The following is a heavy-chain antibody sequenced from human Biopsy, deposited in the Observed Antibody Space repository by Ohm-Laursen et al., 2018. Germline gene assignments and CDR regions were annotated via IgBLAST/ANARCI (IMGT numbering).Heavy chain of an antibody. CDR3: ARTPRDSFWSGSYKRGLWFDP. Sequence: SETLSLTCSVSGGSIISYYWTWIQQPPGKGLEWIGHVYNGGITNYNLSLKSRVTISKDTSKNQFSLQVNSVTAADTAVYYCARTPRDSFWSGSYKRGLWFDPWGQGTLVIVSS. CDR1: GGSIISYY. V-gene: IGHV4-59*01. D-gene: IGHD3-3*01. CDR2: VYNGGIT. J-gene: IGHJ5*02.